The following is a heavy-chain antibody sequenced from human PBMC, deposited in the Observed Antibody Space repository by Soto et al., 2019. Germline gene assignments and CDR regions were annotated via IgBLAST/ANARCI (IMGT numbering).Heavy chain of an antibody. D-gene: IGHD1-26*01. V-gene: IGHV3-23*01. Sequence: GGSLRLSCAASGFIFENFGMSWVRQAPGKGLEWISSISGSGFKKYYADSVKGRFTISRDNSKSTVYLELNSLSAEDTAVYHCAKNQGVELVPLATVDWFDPWGQGSVVTVSS. CDR1: GFIFENFG. CDR3: AKNQGVELVPLATVDWFDP. J-gene: IGHJ5*02. CDR2: ISGSGFKK.